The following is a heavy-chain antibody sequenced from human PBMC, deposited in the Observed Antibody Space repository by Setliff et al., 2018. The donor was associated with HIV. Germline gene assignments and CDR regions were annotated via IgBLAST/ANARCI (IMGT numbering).Heavy chain of an antibody. CDR1: GFTFSSYA. CDR2: ISGGGGST. V-gene: IGHV3-23*01. D-gene: IGHD1-26*01. J-gene: IGHJ4*02. CDR3: AKEVWEMATGRYDY. Sequence: SCAASGFTFSSYAMSWVRQAPGKGLEWVSVISGGGGSTYYADSVKGRFTISRGNSKNTLYLQMHSLRAEDTAVYYCAKEVWEMATGRYDYWGQGTLVTVS.